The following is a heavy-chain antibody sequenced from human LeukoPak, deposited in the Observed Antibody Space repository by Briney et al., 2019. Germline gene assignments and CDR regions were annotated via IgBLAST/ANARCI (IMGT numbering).Heavy chain of an antibody. D-gene: IGHD6-13*01. CDR1: GYTFNKFY. V-gene: IGHV1-2*04. CDR3: ARDSSSVAFDI. CDR2: INPNSGGT. J-gene: IGHJ3*02. Sequence: ASVKVSCKASGYTFNKFYMHWVRQAPGQGLEWMGWINPNSGGTNYAQKFQGWVTMTRDTSISTAYMELSRLRSDDTAVYYCARDSSSVAFDIWGQGTMVTVSS.